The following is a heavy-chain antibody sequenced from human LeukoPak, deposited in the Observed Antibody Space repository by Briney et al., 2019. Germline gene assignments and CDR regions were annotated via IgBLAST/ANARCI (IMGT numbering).Heavy chain of an antibody. CDR1: GGSISSSSYY. V-gene: IGHV4-39*07. Sequence: SETLSLTCTVSGGSISSSSYYWGWIRQPPGKGLEWIGSIYYSGSTNYNPSLKSRVTISVDTSKNQFSLKLSSVTAADTAVYYCARERYEIILERPYYFDYWGQGTLVTVSS. CDR3: ARERYEIILERPYYFDY. CDR2: IYYSGST. D-gene: IGHD2-8*02. J-gene: IGHJ4*02.